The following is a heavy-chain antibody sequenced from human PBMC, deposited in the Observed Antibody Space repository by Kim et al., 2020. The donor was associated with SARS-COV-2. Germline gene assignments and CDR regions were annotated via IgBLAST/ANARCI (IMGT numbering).Heavy chain of an antibody. CDR3: ARVGWRDGYNVLAY. D-gene: IGHD3-10*02. CDR1: GYTFTSYG. J-gene: IGHJ4*02. Sequence: ASVKVSCKASGYTFTSYGISWVRQAPGQGLEWMGWISAYNGNTNYAQKLQGRVTMTTDTSTSTAYMELRSLRSDDTAVYYCARVGWRDGYNVLAYWGQGTLVTVSS. V-gene: IGHV1-18*01. CDR2: ISAYNGNT.